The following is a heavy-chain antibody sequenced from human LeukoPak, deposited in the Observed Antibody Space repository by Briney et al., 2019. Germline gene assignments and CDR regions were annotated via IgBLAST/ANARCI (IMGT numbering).Heavy chain of an antibody. V-gene: IGHV1-8*01. J-gene: IGHJ4*02. CDR3: ARGEGTYYYGSGSYSFDY. CDR2: MNPNSGET. D-gene: IGHD3-10*01. CDR1: VYTFTSYD. Sequence: ASVKVSRKPSVYTFTSYDINCVRQAAGQGLEWMGWMNPNSGETGSAQQFQGRVTMHRNTPISTAYMELSSLRSEDTAVYYCARGEGTYYYGSGSYSFDYWGEGTLVTVSS.